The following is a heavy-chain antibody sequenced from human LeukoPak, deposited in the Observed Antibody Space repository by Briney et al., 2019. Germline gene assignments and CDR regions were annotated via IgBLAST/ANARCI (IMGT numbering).Heavy chain of an antibody. CDR3: AKSPGDSSGSLDY. J-gene: IGHJ4*02. CDR2: ISWNSGSI. V-gene: IGHV3-9*01. CDR1: GFTFDDYA. D-gene: IGHD3-22*01. Sequence: AGGSLRLSCAASGFTFDDYAMHWVRQAPGKGLEWVSGISWNSGSIGYADSVKGRFTISRDNAKNSLYLQMNSLRAEDTALYYCAKSPGDSSGSLDYWGQGTLVTVSS.